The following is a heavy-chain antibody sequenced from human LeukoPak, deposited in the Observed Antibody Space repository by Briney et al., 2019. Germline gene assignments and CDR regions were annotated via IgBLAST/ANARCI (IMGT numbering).Heavy chain of an antibody. D-gene: IGHD1-20*01. V-gene: IGHV3-13*01. CDR3: AKGALTAAFDI. CDR1: GFTFNSFD. J-gene: IGHJ3*02. Sequence: GGSLRLSCAASGFTFNSFDMHWVRQAPGKGLEWVSAIGSAGDTYYPGSVKGRFTISRENAKNSLYLQMNSLRAGDTAVYYCAKGALTAAFDIWGQGTMVTVSS. CDR2: IGSAGDT.